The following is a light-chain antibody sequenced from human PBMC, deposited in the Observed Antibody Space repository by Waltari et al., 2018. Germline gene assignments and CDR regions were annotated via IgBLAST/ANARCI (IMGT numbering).Light chain of an antibody. CDR1: QGISSW. J-gene: IGKJ3*01. CDR3: QQANSFPPFT. V-gene: IGKV1-12*01. Sequence: DIQMTQSPSSVSASVGDRFTTTCRASQGISSWLVWYQKKPGKAPKLLIYGASSLQSGVPSRFNGSGSGTDFTLTISSLQPEDFAAYYCQQANSFPPFTFGPGTKVDIK. CDR2: GAS.